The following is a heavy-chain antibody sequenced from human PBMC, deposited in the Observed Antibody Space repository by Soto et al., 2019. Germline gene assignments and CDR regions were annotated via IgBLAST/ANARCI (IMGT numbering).Heavy chain of an antibody. Sequence: QVQLRESGPGLVKPSQTQSLTCTVSGGSINSGGYYWNWIRQHPGKGLEWIGYMYYSGSTYYNPSPRSRVIISADTSENHFSLKLSSVTAAATAVYFCARGYRQSGYSSSWVFDYWGQGTLVNVSS. J-gene: IGHJ4*02. CDR1: GGSINSGGYY. CDR2: MYYSGST. V-gene: IGHV4-31*03. CDR3: ARGYRQSGYSSSWVFDY. D-gene: IGHD6-13*01.